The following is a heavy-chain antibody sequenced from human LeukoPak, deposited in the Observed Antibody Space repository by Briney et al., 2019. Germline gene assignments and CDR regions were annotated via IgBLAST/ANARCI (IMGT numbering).Heavy chain of an antibody. Sequence: GGPLRLSCAASGFFFSTYTMDWVRQAPGKGLEWVALILHDGSDKNYADSVKGRFTISRDNSKNTVHLQMNSLRPEDTAVYYCVRDGMAGTPNAFDMWGQGTMVTVSS. CDR2: ILHDGSDK. CDR1: GFFFSTYT. V-gene: IGHV3-30*04. J-gene: IGHJ3*02. CDR3: VRDGMAGTPNAFDM. D-gene: IGHD6-19*01.